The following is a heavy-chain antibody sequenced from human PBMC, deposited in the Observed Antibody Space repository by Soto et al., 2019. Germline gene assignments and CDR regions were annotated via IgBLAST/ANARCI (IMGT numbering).Heavy chain of an antibody. Sequence: QVQLQESGPGLVKPSRTLSLTCTVSGGSISSGGYYCSWIRQHPGKGLEWIGYIYSSGSTYYNYYNPSLKSRVTISVDTSKNQFSLKLSSVTAADTAVYYCARTPLLWGQGTLVTVSS. CDR2: IYSSGSTYYN. D-gene: IGHD1-26*01. V-gene: IGHV4-31*03. CDR1: GGSISSGGYY. CDR3: ARTPLL. J-gene: IGHJ4*02.